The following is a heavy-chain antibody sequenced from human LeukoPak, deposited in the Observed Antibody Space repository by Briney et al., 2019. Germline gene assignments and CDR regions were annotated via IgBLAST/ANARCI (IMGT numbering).Heavy chain of an antibody. CDR3: ATYRQVLLPFES. V-gene: IGHV3-23*01. D-gene: IGHD2-8*02. CDR2: IFPSGGEI. J-gene: IGHJ4*02. Sequence: GGSLRLSCAAPGFTFSSYWMSWVRQAPGKGLKWVSSIFPSGGEIHYADSVRGRFTISRDNSKSTLSLQMNSLRAEDTAIYYRATYRQVLLPFESWGQGTLVTVSS. CDR1: GFTFSSYW.